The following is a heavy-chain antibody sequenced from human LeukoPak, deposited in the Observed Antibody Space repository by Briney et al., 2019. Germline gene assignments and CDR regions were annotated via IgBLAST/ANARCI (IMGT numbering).Heavy chain of an antibody. D-gene: IGHD6-13*01. CDR3: ARREPGAAAALDY. CDR1: GYTFTGYY. CDR2: IIPIFGTA. Sequence: GASVKVSCKASGYTFTGYYMHWVRQAPGQGLEWMGGIIPIFGTANYAQKFQGRVTITADESTSTAYMELSSLRSEDTAVYYCARREPGAAAALDYWGQGTLVTVSS. V-gene: IGHV1-69*13. J-gene: IGHJ4*02.